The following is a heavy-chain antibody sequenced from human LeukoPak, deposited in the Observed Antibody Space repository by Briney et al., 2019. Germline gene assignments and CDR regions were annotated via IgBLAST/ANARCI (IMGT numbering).Heavy chain of an antibody. CDR1: GGPFSGYY. CDR2: INHSGST. CDR3: ARVTDGNRQFDY. Sequence: SETLSLTCAVYGGPFSGYYWSWIRQPPGKGLEWIGEINHSGSTNYNPSLKSRVTISVDTSKNQFSLKLSSVTAADTAVYYCARVTDGNRQFDYWGQGTLVTVSS. V-gene: IGHV4-34*01. J-gene: IGHJ4*02. D-gene: IGHD2-15*01.